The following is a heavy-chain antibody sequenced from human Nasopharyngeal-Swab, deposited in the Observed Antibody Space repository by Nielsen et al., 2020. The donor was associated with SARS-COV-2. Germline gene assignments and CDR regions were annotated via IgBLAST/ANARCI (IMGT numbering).Heavy chain of an antibody. J-gene: IGHJ4*02. CDR1: GFTFSSYA. V-gene: IGHV3-23*01. Sequence: GESLKISCTASGFTFSSYAMSWVRQAPGKGLEWVSEISGSGGSTYYAESVKGRFTISRDNSKNTLYLQMSSLGAEDTAIYYCAKDLGVESPLWFDYWGQGTLLTVSS. CDR3: AKDLGVESPLWFDY. CDR2: ISGSGGST. D-gene: IGHD4-23*01.